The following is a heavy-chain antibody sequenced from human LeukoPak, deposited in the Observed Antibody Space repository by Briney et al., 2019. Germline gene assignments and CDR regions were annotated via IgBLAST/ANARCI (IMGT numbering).Heavy chain of an antibody. Sequence: SVKVSCKASGGTFSSYAISWVRQAPGQGLEWMGGIIPIFGTANYAQKFQGRVTITTDESTSTAYMELSSLRSEGTAVYYCARSRRVCSSTSCPKGYYYYMDVWGKGTTVTVSS. CDR3: ARSRRVCSSTSCPKGYYYYMDV. D-gene: IGHD2-2*01. J-gene: IGHJ6*03. CDR1: GGTFSSYA. CDR2: IIPIFGTA. V-gene: IGHV1-69*05.